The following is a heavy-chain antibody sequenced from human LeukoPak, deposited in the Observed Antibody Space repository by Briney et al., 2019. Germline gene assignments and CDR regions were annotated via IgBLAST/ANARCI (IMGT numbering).Heavy chain of an antibody. J-gene: IGHJ4*02. CDR1: GFTFSDSY. CDR2: ISGSSSDV. V-gene: IGHV3-11*01. CDR3: SRDPRHSDY. Sequence: PGGSLRLSCAASGFTFSDSYVTWIRQAPGKGLELLSYISGSSSDVNYIDSVRGRFTISRDNAKNSLYLHMNSLTVEDTAVYYCSRDPRHSDYWGQGTLVTVSS.